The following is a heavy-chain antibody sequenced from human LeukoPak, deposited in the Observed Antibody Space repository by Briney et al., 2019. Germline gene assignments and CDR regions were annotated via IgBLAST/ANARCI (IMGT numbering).Heavy chain of an antibody. CDR1: GFALSSHW. Sequence: GGSLRLACAASGFALSSHWMTWVRQVPGRGPEWVANVNRDGSETYYLDSVKGRFTISKDNAKNSLYLQMNSLRAEDTALYHCARNNGMDVWGQGTTVIVSS. CDR2: VNRDGSET. V-gene: IGHV3-7*03. CDR3: ARNNGMDV. J-gene: IGHJ6*02.